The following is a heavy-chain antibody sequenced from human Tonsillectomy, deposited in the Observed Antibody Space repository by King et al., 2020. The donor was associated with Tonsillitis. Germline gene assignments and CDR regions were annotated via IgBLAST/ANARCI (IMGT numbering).Heavy chain of an antibody. CDR1: GFTFSSYA. J-gene: IGHJ4*02. V-gene: IGHV3-30*04. Sequence: QVQLVESGGGVVQPGRSLRLSCAASGFTFSSYAMHWVRQAPGKGLEWVALISYDGSNKYYADSVKGRFTISRDNSKNTLYLQMNSLRAEDTAVYYCARGEDILTGYYKGYFDYWGQGTLVTVSA. CDR3: ARGEDILTGYYKGYFDY. D-gene: IGHD3-9*01. CDR2: ISYDGSNK.